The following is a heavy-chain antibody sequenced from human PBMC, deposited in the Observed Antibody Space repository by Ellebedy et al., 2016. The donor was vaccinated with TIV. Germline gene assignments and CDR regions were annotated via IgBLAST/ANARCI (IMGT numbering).Heavy chain of an antibody. CDR2: IIPVFGAG. Sequence: GGSLRLSCAASGFTFNNYAMSWVRQAPGQGLEWMGGIIPVFGAGNYAQKFQGRVTISADESTSTAYMEVNSLRSEDTAVYYCAKTGYDILTGRGIWDYGMDVWGQGTTVTVSS. CDR1: GFTFNNYA. D-gene: IGHD3-9*01. CDR3: AKTGYDILTGRGIWDYGMDV. V-gene: IGHV1-69*01. J-gene: IGHJ6*02.